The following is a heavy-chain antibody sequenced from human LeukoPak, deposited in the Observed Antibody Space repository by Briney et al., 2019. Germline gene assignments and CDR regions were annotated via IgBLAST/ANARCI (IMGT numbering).Heavy chain of an antibody. CDR1: GGSISSGSHY. J-gene: IGHJ4*02. CDR2: IYTSGST. Sequence: SQTLSLTCTVSGGSISSGSHYWSWIRQPAGKGLEWIGRIYTSGSTNYNPSLKSRVTISVDTSKNQFSLKLSSVTAADTAVYYCAREGIAAAGDYYFDYWGQGTLVTVSS. V-gene: IGHV4-61*02. CDR3: AREGIAAAGDYYFDY. D-gene: IGHD6-13*01.